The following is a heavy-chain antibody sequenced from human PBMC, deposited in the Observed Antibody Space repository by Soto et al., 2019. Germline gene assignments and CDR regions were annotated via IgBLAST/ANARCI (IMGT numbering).Heavy chain of an antibody. J-gene: IGHJ4*02. CDR3: ARDSGYSYGPLDY. Sequence: GVSLRLACAASGFTFSSYSMNWVRQAPGKGLEWVSYISSSSSTIYYADSVKGRFTISRDNAKNSLYLQMNSLRAEDTAVYHCARDSGYSYGPLDYWGQGTLVTVSS. D-gene: IGHD5-18*01. CDR1: GFTFSSYS. CDR2: ISSSSSTI. V-gene: IGHV3-48*01.